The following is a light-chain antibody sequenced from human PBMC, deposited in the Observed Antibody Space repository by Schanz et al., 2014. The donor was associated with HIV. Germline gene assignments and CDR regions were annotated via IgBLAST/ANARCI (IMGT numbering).Light chain of an antibody. CDR3: SSYAATSNVL. Sequence: SALTQPPSASGSPGQSVTISCPGTSSDVGGYNYVSWYQQHPGKAPKLMIYEVSERPSGVPDRFSGSKSGNTASLTVSGLQADDEADYYCSSYAATSNVLFGGGTKLTVL. V-gene: IGLV2-8*01. CDR1: SSDVGGYNY. J-gene: IGLJ3*02. CDR2: EVS.